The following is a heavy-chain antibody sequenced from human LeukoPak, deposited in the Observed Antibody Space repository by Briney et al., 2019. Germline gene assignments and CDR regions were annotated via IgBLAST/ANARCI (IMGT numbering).Heavy chain of an antibody. CDR3: ARDMEPLLSDYYYYYYMDV. J-gene: IGHJ6*03. CDR2: IYTSGST. D-gene: IGHD2-2*01. CDR1: GGSISSYY. Sequence: PSETLSLTCTVSGGSISSYYWSWIRQPAGKGLEWIGPIYTSGSTNYNPSLKSRVTMSVDTSKNQFSLKLSSVTAADTAVYYCARDMEPLLSDYYYYYYMDVWGKGTTVTVSS. V-gene: IGHV4-4*07.